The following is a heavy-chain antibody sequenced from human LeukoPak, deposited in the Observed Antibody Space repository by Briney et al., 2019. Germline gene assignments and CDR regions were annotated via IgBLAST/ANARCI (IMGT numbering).Heavy chain of an antibody. D-gene: IGHD2-2*01. CDR1: GFTFSSYG. CDR2: ISGSGGST. Sequence: PGGSLRLSCAASGFTFSSYGMSWVRQAPGKGLEWVSAISGSGGSTYYADSVKGRFTISRDNSKNTLYLQMNTLRAEDTAVYYCAKGPAYCSSTSCPGDYWGQGTLVTVSS. CDR3: AKGPAYCSSTSCPGDY. J-gene: IGHJ4*02. V-gene: IGHV3-23*01.